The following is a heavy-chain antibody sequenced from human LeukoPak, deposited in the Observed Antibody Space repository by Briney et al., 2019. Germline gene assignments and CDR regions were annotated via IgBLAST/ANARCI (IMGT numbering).Heavy chain of an antibody. Sequence: VASVKVSCKASGYTFTGYYIHWVRQAPGQGLEWMGWLNPKSGGRNYAQKFQGRVSMTRDTSTSTVYMELSSLRSEDTAVYYCASPTYYYDSRRLDYWGQGTLVTVSS. CDR2: LNPKSGGR. V-gene: IGHV1-2*02. CDR3: ASPTYYYDSRRLDY. D-gene: IGHD3-22*01. CDR1: GYTFTGYY. J-gene: IGHJ4*02.